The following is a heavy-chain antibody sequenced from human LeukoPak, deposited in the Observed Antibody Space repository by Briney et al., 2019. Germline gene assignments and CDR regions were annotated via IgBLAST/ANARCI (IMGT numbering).Heavy chain of an antibody. V-gene: IGHV3-33*01. CDR2: IWYDGSNK. J-gene: IGHJ6*02. CDR3: ARDQASGSRYYYYYGMDV. D-gene: IGHD3-10*01. Sequence: GGSLRLSCAASGFAFSSYGMHWVRQAPGKGLEWVAVIWYDGSNKYYADSVKGRFTISRDNSKNTLYLQMNSLRAEDTAVYYCARDQASGSRYYYYYGMDVWGQGTTVTVSS. CDR1: GFAFSSYG.